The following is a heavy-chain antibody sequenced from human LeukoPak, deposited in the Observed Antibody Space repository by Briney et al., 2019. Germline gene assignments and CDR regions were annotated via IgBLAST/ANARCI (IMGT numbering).Heavy chain of an antibody. CDR1: GYSLTHHN. V-gene: IGHV1-2*02. J-gene: IGHJ4*02. CDR3: ARVLSAVTPTFDY. CDR2: IKPNNCDT. Sequence: ASVKVSCKASGYSLTHHNLHWVRQAPAQALEGMGWIKPNNCDTKFSQKFQDRGTLTSDTSIDTAYMERRGLTSDDTAIYYCARVLSAVTPTFDYWGQGTLVTVSS. D-gene: IGHD4-17*01.